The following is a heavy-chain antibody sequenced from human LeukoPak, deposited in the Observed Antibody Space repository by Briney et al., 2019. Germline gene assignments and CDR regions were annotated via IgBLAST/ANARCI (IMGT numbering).Heavy chain of an antibody. V-gene: IGHV4-39*01. Sequence: SETLSLTCTVSGGSMISSRYYWGWIRQPQGKGGEWIVTMYHSGSTYENPANKSRFTMSENTSKNHFSLKVSSVTAADTAMYYCARHGLHQAFDYWGQGTLVTVSS. CDR1: GGSMISSRYY. CDR3: ARHGLHQAFDY. D-gene: IGHD5/OR15-5a*01. J-gene: IGHJ4*02. CDR2: MYHSGST.